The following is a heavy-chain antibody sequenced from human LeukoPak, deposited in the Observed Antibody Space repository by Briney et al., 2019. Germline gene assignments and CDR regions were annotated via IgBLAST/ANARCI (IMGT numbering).Heavy chain of an antibody. CDR1: GGSISSYY. D-gene: IGHD3-3*01. J-gene: IGHJ3*02. CDR2: IYYSGST. Sequence: SETLSLTCTVSGGSISSYYWSWIRQPPGKGLEWIGYIYYSGSTYYKPSLKSRVTISVDTSKNQFSLKLSSVTAADTAVYYCARFGGPHAFDIWGQGTMVTVSS. V-gene: IGHV4-59*01. CDR3: ARFGGPHAFDI.